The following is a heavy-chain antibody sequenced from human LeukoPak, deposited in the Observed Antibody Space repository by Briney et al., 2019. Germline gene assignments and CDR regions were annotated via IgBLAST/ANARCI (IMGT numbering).Heavy chain of an antibody. CDR3: ARIAGDFGTKYYYYYMDV. CDR1: GGSISSHY. D-gene: IGHD2-21*01. J-gene: IGHJ6*03. V-gene: IGHV4-4*07. CDR2: IYTSGST. Sequence: PSETLSLTCTVSGGSISSHYWSWIRQPAGKGLEWIGRIYTSGSTNYNPSLKSRVTMSVDTSKNQFSLKLSSVTAADTAVYYCARIAGDFGTKYYYYYMDVWGKGTTVTVSS.